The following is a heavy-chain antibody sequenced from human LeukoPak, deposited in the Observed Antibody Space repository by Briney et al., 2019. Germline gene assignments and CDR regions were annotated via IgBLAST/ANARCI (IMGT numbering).Heavy chain of an antibody. CDR2: IYYTRST. Sequence: SETLSLTCTASGGSISSSSYYWGWIRQPPGKGLEWIGSIYYTRSTYYNPSLKSRVTISVDTSKNQFSLKLTSVTAADTAVYYCARGVTMIVVVIHDWYFDLWGRGTLVTVSS. CDR3: ARGVTMIVVVIHDWYFDL. J-gene: IGHJ2*01. D-gene: IGHD3-22*01. CDR1: GGSISSSSYY. V-gene: IGHV4-39*01.